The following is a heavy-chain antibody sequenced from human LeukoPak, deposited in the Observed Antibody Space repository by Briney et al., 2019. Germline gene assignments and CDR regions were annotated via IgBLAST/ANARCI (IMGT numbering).Heavy chain of an antibody. CDR3: ARDTTPPRFGMVRSDAFDI. CDR1: GFTFSSYA. CDR2: ISYDGSNK. D-gene: IGHD3-3*01. V-gene: IGHV3-30-3*01. J-gene: IGHJ3*02. Sequence: GRSLRLSCAASGFTFSSYAMHWVRQAPGKGLEWVAVISYDGSNKYYADSVKGRFTISRDNSKNTLYLQMNSLRAEDTAVYYCARDTTPPRFGMVRSDAFDIWGQGTMVTVSS.